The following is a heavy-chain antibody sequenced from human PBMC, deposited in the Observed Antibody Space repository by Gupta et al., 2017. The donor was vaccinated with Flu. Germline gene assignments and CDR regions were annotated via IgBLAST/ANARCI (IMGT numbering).Heavy chain of an antibody. CDR3: AHRRPVTSPGGYFDF. D-gene: IGHD4-17*01. CDR2: IFWDDNK. Sequence: QITLKESGLTLVKPTQTLTLTCTFSGFSIATSGVGVGWVRQPPGKALEWVGLIFWDDNKRYSPSLENKVTITKDTSKNQVVLKMTDVDPLDTATYYCAHRRPVTSPGGYFDFWGQGILVTVSS. V-gene: IGHV2-5*02. J-gene: IGHJ4*02. CDR1: GFSIATSGVG.